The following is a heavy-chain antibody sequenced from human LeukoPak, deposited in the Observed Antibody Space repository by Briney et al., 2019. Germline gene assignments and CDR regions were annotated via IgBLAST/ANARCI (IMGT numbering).Heavy chain of an antibody. Sequence: GGSLRLSCAASGFTFSSYAMAWVRQAPGKGLEWVSAINNSGGRTYYADSVKGRFTISRDNSKNTLYLQMNSLRPEDTALYYCARGEFNGLDYWGQGTLVTVSS. J-gene: IGHJ4*02. V-gene: IGHV3-23*01. CDR2: INNSGGRT. D-gene: IGHD2-8*01. CDR3: ARGEFNGLDY. CDR1: GFTFSSYA.